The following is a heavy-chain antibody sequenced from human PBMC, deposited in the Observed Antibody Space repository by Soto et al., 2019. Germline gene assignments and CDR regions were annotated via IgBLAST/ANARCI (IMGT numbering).Heavy chain of an antibody. J-gene: IGHJ4*02. CDR1: GFTFSSYS. D-gene: IGHD3-10*01. Sequence: EVQLVESGGGLVQPGGSLRLSCAASGFTFSSYSMNWVRQAPGKGPEWVSYISSSGSTIYYADSVKGRFTISRDNAKNSLYLQMNSLRAEDTAVYYCARANYYGSPGDFDYWGQGTLVTVSS. V-gene: IGHV3-48*01. CDR3: ARANYYGSPGDFDY. CDR2: ISSSGSTI.